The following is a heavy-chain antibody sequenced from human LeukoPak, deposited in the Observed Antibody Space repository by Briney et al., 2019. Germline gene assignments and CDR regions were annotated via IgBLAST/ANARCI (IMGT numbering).Heavy chain of an antibody. Sequence: ASVKVSCKASGGTFSSYAISWVRQAPGQGLEWMGGIIPIFGTANYAQKFQGRVTITADESTSTAYMELSSLRSEDTAVYYCARGPPHRYIALAAGVFDYGGQGTLVTVS. CDR3: ARGPPHRYIALAAGVFDY. D-gene: IGHD6-19*01. J-gene: IGHJ4*02. CDR1: GGTFSSYA. V-gene: IGHV1-69*13. CDR2: IIPIFGTA.